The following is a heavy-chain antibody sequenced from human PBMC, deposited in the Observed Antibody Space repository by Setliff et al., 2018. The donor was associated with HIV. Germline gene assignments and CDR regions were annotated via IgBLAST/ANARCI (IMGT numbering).Heavy chain of an antibody. CDR1: GFTFDDYH. CDR2: IGSLGDK. Sequence: GGSLRLSCVGSGFTFDDYHISWIRQAPGKGLEWISYIGSLGDKEYADSVKGRFTISRDNARKSVYLQIDSLRAEDTAVYYCARTEEWWRPFDYWGQGTLVTVSS. D-gene: IGHD2-8*01. V-gene: IGHV3-11*03. J-gene: IGHJ4*02. CDR3: ARTEEWWRPFDY.